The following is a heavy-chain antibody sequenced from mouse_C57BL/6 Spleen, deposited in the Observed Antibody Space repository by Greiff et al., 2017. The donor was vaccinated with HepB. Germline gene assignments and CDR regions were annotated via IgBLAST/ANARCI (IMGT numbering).Heavy chain of an antibody. D-gene: IGHD2-4*01. V-gene: IGHV1-15*01. Sequence: VQLQQSGAELVRPGASVTLSCKASGYTFTDYEMHWVKQTPVHGLEWIGAIDPETGGTAYNQKFKGKAILTADKSSSTAYMELRSLTSEDSAVSYCTRRDDYDGFAYWGQGTLVTVSA. J-gene: IGHJ3*01. CDR1: GYTFTDYE. CDR3: TRRDDYDGFAY. CDR2: IDPETGGT.